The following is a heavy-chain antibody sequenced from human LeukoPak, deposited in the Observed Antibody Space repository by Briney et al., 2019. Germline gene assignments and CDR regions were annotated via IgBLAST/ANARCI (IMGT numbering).Heavy chain of an antibody. Sequence: GGSLRLSCAASGFTFSSYGMHWVRQAPGKGLEWVAVIWYGGSNKYYADSVKGRFTISRDNSKNTLYLQMNSLRAEDTAVYYCAKEGGSGSYYPRYYYHMDVWGKGTTVTVSS. CDR3: AKEGGSGSYYPRYYYHMDV. J-gene: IGHJ6*03. V-gene: IGHV3-33*06. CDR2: IWYGGSNK. CDR1: GFTFSSYG. D-gene: IGHD3-10*01.